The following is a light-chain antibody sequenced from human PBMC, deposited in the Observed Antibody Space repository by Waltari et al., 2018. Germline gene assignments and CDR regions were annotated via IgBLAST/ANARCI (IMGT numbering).Light chain of an antibody. J-gene: IGLJ3*02. CDR2: VNSDGSH. V-gene: IGLV4-69*01. Sequence: QLVLTQSPPASASLGASVRLTCTPSRGHSSTVVASHQQQPAKSPRYLMKVNSDGSHSKGDDIPDHFSGSSYGAERYLTISSLQSEDEADYYCQTGGHGTGVFGGGTKLTVL. CDR1: RGHSSTV. CDR3: QTGGHGTGV.